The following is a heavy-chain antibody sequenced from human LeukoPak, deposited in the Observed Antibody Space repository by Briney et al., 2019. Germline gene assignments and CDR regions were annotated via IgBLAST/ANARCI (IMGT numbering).Heavy chain of an antibody. Sequence: GGSLRLSCAASGFTFSSYAMHWVRQAPGKGLEWVAVISYDGSNKYYADSVKGRFTISRDNSKNTLYLQMNSLRAEDTAVYYCARGTTVTTYLATNAFDIWGQGTMVTVSS. CDR3: ARGTTVTTYLATNAFDI. V-gene: IGHV3-30-3*01. CDR2: ISYDGSNK. J-gene: IGHJ3*02. D-gene: IGHD4-17*01. CDR1: GFTFSSYA.